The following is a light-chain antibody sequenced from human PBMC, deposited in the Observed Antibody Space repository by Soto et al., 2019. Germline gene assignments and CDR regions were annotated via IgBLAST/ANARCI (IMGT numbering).Light chain of an antibody. CDR1: SSDVGGYNY. CDR2: DVS. V-gene: IGLV2-11*01. CDR3: CSYAGSYTWV. J-gene: IGLJ3*02. Sequence: QSALTQPRSVSGSPGQSVTISCTGTSSDVGGYNYVSWYQQYPGKAPELMIYDVSKRPSGVPDLFSASKSGNTASLTISGLQAEDEADYYCCSYAGSYTWVFGGGTQLTVL.